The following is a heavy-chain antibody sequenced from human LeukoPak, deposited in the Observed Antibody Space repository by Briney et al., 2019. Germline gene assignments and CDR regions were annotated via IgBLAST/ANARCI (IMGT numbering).Heavy chain of an antibody. D-gene: IGHD6-13*01. V-gene: IGHV4-39*01. Sequence: SETLSLTCTVSGGSISSSSYYWGWIRQPPGKGLEWIGSIYYSGSTYYNPSLKSRVTISVDTSKNQFSLKLSSVTAADTAVYYCAKAWYSSRYYYYYMDVWGKGTTVTISS. CDR1: GGSISSSSYY. CDR2: IYYSGST. CDR3: AKAWYSSRYYYYYMDV. J-gene: IGHJ6*03.